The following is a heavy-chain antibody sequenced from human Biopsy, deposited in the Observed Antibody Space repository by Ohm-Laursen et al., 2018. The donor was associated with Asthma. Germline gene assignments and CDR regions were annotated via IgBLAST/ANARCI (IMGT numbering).Heavy chain of an antibody. V-gene: IGHV4-30-2*06. Sequence: TLSLTCAVSGDSIDSGDYSWTWIRQSPGWGLEWFGYIYRNGDTYYNPPHKNRVTISIDRSKNQFSLRLRSVTAADTAVYYCARGWNCGGDCYSLDSWGQGTLVTVSS. CDR2: IYRNGDT. CDR3: ARGWNCGGDCYSLDS. D-gene: IGHD2-21*02. J-gene: IGHJ4*02. CDR1: GDSIDSGDYS.